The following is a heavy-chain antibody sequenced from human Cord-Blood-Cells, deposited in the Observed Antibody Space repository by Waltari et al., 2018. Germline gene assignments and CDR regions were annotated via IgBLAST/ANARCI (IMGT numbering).Heavy chain of an antibody. CDR1: GFSLTLTGVV. Sequence: ITLKQSAPTLVKPTPPLTLTCTFSGFSLTLTGVVVVWIRQPSGKALEWLALIYWDDDKRYSPSLKSRLTITKDTSKNQVVLTMTNMDPVDTATYYCAHRRDWNDYFDYWGQGTLVTVSS. V-gene: IGHV2-5*02. D-gene: IGHD1-1*01. CDR3: AHRRDWNDYFDY. CDR2: IYWDDDK. J-gene: IGHJ4*02.